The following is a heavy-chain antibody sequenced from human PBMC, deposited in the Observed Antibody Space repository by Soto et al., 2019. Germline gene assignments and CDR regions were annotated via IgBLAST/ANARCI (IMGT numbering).Heavy chain of an antibody. CDR3: ARELVGDTYYDILTGYFAFDI. J-gene: IGHJ3*02. D-gene: IGHD3-9*01. Sequence: SETLSLTCTVSGGSISSSSYYWGWIRQPPGKGLEWIGSIYYSGSTYYNPSLKSRVTISVDTSKNQFSLKLSSVTAADTAVYYCARELVGDTYYDILTGYFAFDIWGQGTMVTVSS. CDR2: IYYSGST. V-gene: IGHV4-39*07. CDR1: GGSISSSSYY.